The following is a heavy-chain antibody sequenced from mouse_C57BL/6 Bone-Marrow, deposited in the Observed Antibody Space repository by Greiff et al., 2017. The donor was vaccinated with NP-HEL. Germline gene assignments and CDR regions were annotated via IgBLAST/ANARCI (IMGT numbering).Heavy chain of an antibody. CDR2: IYPGSGNT. CDR3: ARDKDGEGY. V-gene: IGHV1-66*01. Sequence: VQLQESGPELVKPGASVKISCKASGYSFTSYYIHWVKQRPGQGLEWIGWIYPGSGNTKYNGKFKGKATLTADTSSSTAYMQLSSLTSEDSAVYYCARDKDGEGYWGQGTTLTVSS. J-gene: IGHJ2*01. D-gene: IGHD2-3*01. CDR1: GYSFTSYY.